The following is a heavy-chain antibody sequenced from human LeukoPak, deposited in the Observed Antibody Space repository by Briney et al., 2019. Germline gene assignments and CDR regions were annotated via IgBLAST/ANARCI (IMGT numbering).Heavy chain of an antibody. D-gene: IGHD6-13*01. CDR2: INAGNGNT. J-gene: IGHJ6*04. Sequence: ASVKVSCKASGYTFTSYAMHWVRQAPGQRLEWMGWINAGNGNTKYSQKFQGRVTITRDTSASTAYMGLSSLRSEDTAVYYCAISRGQQLAPEAPYYYGIDVWGKGTTVTVSS. CDR3: AISRGQQLAPEAPYYYGIDV. CDR1: GYTFTSYA. V-gene: IGHV1-3*01.